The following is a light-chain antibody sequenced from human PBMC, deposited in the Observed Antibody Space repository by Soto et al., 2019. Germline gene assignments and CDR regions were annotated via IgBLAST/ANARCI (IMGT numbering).Light chain of an antibody. Sequence: DIQMTQSPSTLSASVGDRVTITCRASQSISSWLVWYQQKPGKAPKLLIHEASRLESGVPSRFSGSEAGTEFTLTISGLHPGEFETYYCQQYTNFPLTFGGGNRVEIK. CDR3: QQYTNFPLT. CDR2: EAS. V-gene: IGKV1-5*01. J-gene: IGKJ4*01. CDR1: QSISSW.